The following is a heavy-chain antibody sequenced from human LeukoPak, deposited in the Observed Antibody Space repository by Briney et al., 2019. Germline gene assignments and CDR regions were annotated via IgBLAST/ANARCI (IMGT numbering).Heavy chain of an antibody. CDR2: INWNGGNT. V-gene: IGHV3-20*04. J-gene: IGHJ6*03. CDR1: GFTFDDYG. Sequence: GGSLRLSCAASGFTFDDYGMSWVRQAPGKGLEWVSGINWNGGNTGYTDSVKGRFTISRDNAKNSLYLQMNSLRAEDTALYYCARAYSGYENYYYYYYMDVWGKGTTVTVSS. CDR3: ARAYSGYENYYYYYYMDV. D-gene: IGHD5-12*01.